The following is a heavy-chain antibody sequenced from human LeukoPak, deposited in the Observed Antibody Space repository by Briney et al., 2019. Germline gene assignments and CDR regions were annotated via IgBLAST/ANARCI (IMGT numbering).Heavy chain of an antibody. CDR3: ARRSPLRFLEWSYYYYMDV. D-gene: IGHD3-3*01. V-gene: IGHV4-59*08. J-gene: IGHJ6*03. CDR2: IYYSGST. Sequence: SETLSLTRTVSGGSISGYYWSWIRQPPGKGLEWIGYIYYSGSTNYNPSLKSRVTISVDTSKNQFSLKLSSVTAADTAVYYCARRSPLRFLEWSYYYYMDVWGKGTTVTVSS. CDR1: GGSISGYY.